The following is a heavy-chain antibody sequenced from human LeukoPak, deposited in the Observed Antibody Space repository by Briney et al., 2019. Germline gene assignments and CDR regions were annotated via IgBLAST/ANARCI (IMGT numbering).Heavy chain of an antibody. J-gene: IGHJ4*02. D-gene: IGHD3-22*01. CDR2: ISDDGSNK. V-gene: IGHV3-30-3*01. Sequence: GGSLRLSCAASGFTFSSYAMHWVRQAPGKGLEWVAGISDDGSNKYYADSVKGRFTISRDNSKNTLYLQMNSLRAEDTAVYYRASDYYDSSGYSEPYDYWGQGTLVTVSS. CDR3: ASDYYDSSGYSEPYDY. CDR1: GFTFSSYA.